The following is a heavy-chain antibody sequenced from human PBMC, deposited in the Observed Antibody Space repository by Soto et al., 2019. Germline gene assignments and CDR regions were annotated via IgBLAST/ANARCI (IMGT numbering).Heavy chain of an antibody. D-gene: IGHD3-10*01. CDR1: GFTFSSYS. J-gene: IGHJ5*02. V-gene: IGHV3-21*01. CDR3: ARDAAFGGLFGWFDP. CDR2: ISSSSSYI. Sequence: EVQLVESGGGLVKPGGSLRLSCAASGFTFSSYSMNWVRQAPGKGLEWVSSISSSSSYIYYADSVKGRFTISRDNAKNSLYLQMNGLRAEETAVYYCARDAAFGGLFGWFDPWGQGTLVTVSS.